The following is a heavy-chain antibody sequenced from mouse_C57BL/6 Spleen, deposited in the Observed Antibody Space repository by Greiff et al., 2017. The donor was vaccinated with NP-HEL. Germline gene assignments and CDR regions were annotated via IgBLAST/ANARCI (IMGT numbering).Heavy chain of an antibody. Sequence: QVQLQQSGPELVKPGASVKISCKASGYAFSSSWMNWVKQRPGKGLEWIGRIYPGDGDTNYNGKFKGKATLTADKSSSTAYMQLSSLTSEDSAVYFCARSYDYDEVRYYAMYYWGQGTSVTVSS. D-gene: IGHD2-4*01. V-gene: IGHV1-82*01. CDR1: GYAFSSSW. CDR2: IYPGDGDT. J-gene: IGHJ4*01. CDR3: ARSYDYDEVRYYAMYY.